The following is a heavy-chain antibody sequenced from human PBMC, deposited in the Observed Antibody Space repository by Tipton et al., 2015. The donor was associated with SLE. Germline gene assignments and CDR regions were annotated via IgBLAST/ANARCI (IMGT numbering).Heavy chain of an antibody. CDR3: ARDKLRFLY. J-gene: IGHJ4*02. V-gene: IGHV4-59*11. CDR1: GVSISDHY. D-gene: IGHD3-3*01. CDR2: VFYSGSSDFYRA. Sequence: TLSLTCTVSGVSISDHYWSWIRQPPGKGLECLGYVFYSGSSDFYRAHYSPSLMSRVIISVDSSKNQFSLRLTSVTAADTAVYYGARDKLRFLYWGPGSLFTLSS.